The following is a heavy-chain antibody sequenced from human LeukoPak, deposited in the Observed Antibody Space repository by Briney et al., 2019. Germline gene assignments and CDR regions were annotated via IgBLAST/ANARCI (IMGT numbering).Heavy chain of an antibody. CDR3: AKDRVGGALEF. D-gene: IGHD2-21*01. V-gene: IGHV3-7*01. J-gene: IGHJ4*02. Sequence: GGSLRLSCAASGFIFDNYEMNWVRQAPGKGLEWVACIMEDGSVQKYVDSVRGRFTISRDNARNSLYLQMNSLRVEDTAVYYCAKDRVGGALEFWGQGTLATVSS. CDR1: GFIFDNYE. CDR2: IMEDGSVQ.